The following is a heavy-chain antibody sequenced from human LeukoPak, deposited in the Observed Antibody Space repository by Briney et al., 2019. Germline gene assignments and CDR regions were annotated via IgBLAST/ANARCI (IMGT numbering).Heavy chain of an antibody. J-gene: IGHJ4*02. D-gene: IGHD3-16*02. CDR1: GFTFSSYW. Sequence: GGSLRLSCAASGFTFSSYWMHWVRQAPGKGLVWVSRINSDGSSTSYADSVKGRFTSSRDNAKNTLYLQMNSLRAEDTAVYYCARVKSDYVWGSYRTQMYYFDYWGQGTLVTVSS. V-gene: IGHV3-74*01. CDR3: ARVKSDYVWGSYRTQMYYFDY. CDR2: INSDGSST.